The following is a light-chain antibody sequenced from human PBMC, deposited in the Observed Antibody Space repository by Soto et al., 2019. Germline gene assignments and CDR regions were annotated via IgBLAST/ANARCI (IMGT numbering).Light chain of an antibody. CDR3: QQYNDRPGT. J-gene: IGKJ1*01. CDR2: GAS. Sequence: EIVMTQSPATLSVSPGERATLSCRASQSVSRNLAWFQQKPGQAPRLLIYGASTRATGIPATLSGSGAGTEFTLTISSLQSEDFAVYYCQQYNDRPGTFGQGTKVEIK. CDR1: QSVSRN. V-gene: IGKV3-15*01.